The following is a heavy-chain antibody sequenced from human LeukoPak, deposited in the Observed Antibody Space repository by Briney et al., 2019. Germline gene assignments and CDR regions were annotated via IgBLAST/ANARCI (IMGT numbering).Heavy chain of an antibody. D-gene: IGHD3-10*01. CDR3: ARYGSGKSSLFGY. J-gene: IGHJ4*02. V-gene: IGHV3-7*01. Sequence: GGSLRLSCAASGFTFSSYWMSWVRQAPGKGLEWVANIKQGGSEKYYVDSVKGRFTISRDNAKNSLYLQMNSLRAEDTAVYYSARYGSGKSSLFGYWCQGTLVTVSS. CDR1: GFTFSSYW. CDR2: IKQGGSEK.